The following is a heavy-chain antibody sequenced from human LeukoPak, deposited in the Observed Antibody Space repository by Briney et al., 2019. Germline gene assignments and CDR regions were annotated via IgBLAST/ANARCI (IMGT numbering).Heavy chain of an antibody. Sequence: PGGSLRLFCAASGFTFSSYSMNWVRQAPGKGLEWVSSISSSSSYIYYADSVKGRFTISRDNAKNSLYLQMNSLRAEDTAVYYCAREAIAVAGLFDYWGQGTLVTVSS. J-gene: IGHJ4*02. CDR1: GFTFSSYS. CDR3: AREAIAVAGLFDY. D-gene: IGHD6-19*01. V-gene: IGHV3-21*01. CDR2: ISSSSSYI.